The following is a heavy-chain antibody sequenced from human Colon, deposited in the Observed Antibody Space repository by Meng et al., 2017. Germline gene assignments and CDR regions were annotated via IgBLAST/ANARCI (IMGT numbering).Heavy chain of an antibody. Sequence: SGPTLVKPTQTLTLTCTFSGFSLSTTGVGVGWIRQPPGKALEWLGFIFWDDDKDYIPSLKNRLTITKDASKNQVVLTMTNMDPVDTATYYCGHRGVELSGNWFDPWGPGTLVTVSA. CDR1: GFSLSTTGVG. D-gene: IGHD1-1*01. CDR3: GHRGVELSGNWFDP. J-gene: IGHJ5*02. CDR2: IFWDDDK. V-gene: IGHV2-5*02.